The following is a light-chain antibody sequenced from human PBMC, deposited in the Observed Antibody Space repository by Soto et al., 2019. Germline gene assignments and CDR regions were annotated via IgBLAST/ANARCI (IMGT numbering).Light chain of an antibody. CDR2: RAY. V-gene: IGKV4-1*01. CDR3: QQYCVRPWT. CDR1: QSVLYSSNNKNC. J-gene: IGKJ1*01. Sequence: DIVMTQSPDSLAVSLGERATINCESSQSVLYSSNNKNCLAWYQQKPGQPPKLLIYRAYIRESGVPDRFSGGGSGTDFTLTISGLQAEDVAVYYCQQYCVRPWTFGQGTKVEIK.